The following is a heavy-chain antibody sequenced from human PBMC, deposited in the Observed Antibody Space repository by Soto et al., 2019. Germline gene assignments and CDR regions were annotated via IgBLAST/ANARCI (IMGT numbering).Heavy chain of an antibody. CDR1: GFTFSFYW. D-gene: IGHD3-10*01. J-gene: IGHJ4*01. V-gene: IGHV3-7*01. Sequence: PGGSLRLSCAASGFTFSFYWMSWVRQAQRKGLEWLGTIKLDASEKKYVDSVKGRFTMSRDNARNSLYLQMDSLRAEDTAVSYCARDSGYGSAASVNHYLDFWGCRSLVAVSS. CDR2: IKLDASEK. CDR3: ARDSGYGSAASVNHYLDF.